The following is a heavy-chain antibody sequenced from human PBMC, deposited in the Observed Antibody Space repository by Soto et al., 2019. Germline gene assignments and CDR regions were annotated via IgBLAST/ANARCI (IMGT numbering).Heavy chain of an antibody. V-gene: IGHV4-34*01. CDR3: ARTRGGYYYYMDV. J-gene: IGHJ6*03. CDR1: GGSFSGYY. Sequence: QVQPQQWGAGLLKPSETLSLTCAVYGGSFSGYYWSWIRQPPGKGLEWIGEINHSGSTNYNPSLKSRVTISVDTSKNQFSLKLSSVTAADTAVYYCARTRGGYYYYMDVWGKGTTVTVSS. CDR2: INHSGST. D-gene: IGHD6-25*01.